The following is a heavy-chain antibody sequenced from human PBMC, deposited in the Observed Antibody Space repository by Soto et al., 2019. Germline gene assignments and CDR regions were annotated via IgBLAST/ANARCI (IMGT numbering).Heavy chain of an antibody. Sequence: PSETLSLTCTVSGGSISSYYWSWIRQPPGKGLEWIGYIYYSGSTNYNPSLESRVTISVDTSKNHFSLKLSSVTAADTAVYYCARGESRGSGIQLWVHHRANYFDPWGQGTLVTVSS. CDR1: GGSISSYY. CDR2: IYYSGST. V-gene: IGHV4-59*12. D-gene: IGHD3-10*01. CDR3: ARGESRGSGIQLWVHHRANYFDP. J-gene: IGHJ5*02.